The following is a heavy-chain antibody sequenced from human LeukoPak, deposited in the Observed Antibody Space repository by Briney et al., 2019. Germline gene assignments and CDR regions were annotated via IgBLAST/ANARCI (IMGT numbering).Heavy chain of an antibody. V-gene: IGHV1-24*01. CDR2: FDPEDGET. Sequence: ASVKVSCKVSGYTLTELSMHWVRQAPGKGLEWMGGFDPEDGETIYAQKFQGRVTMTRDTSISTAYMELSSLTFEDTAVYYCARGPPNWEMVGYWGQGTLVTVSS. D-gene: IGHD2-15*01. CDR3: ARGPPNWEMVGY. J-gene: IGHJ4*02. CDR1: GYTLTELS.